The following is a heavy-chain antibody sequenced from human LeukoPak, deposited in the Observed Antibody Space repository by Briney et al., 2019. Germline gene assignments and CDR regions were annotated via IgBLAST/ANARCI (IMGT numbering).Heavy chain of an antibody. CDR2: INPNSGGT. CDR1: GYTFTCYY. CDR3: ARRSDDYDSSAYYH. D-gene: IGHD3-22*01. V-gene: IGHV1-2*02. Sequence: ASVKVSCKASGYTFTCYYMHWVRQAPGQGLEWMGWINPNSGGTNYAQKFQGRVTMTMDPSISTAYMELSSLRSEDTAVYYCARRSDDYDSSAYYHWGQGTLVTVSS. J-gene: IGHJ4*02.